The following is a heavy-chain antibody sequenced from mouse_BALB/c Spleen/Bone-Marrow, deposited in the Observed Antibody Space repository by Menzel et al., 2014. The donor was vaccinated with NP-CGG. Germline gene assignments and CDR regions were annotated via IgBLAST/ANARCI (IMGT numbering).Heavy chain of an antibody. CDR3: ARWLGPGWYSDV. D-gene: IGHD4-1*01. CDR2: INPGSGGT. Sequence: QVQLQQSGAELVRPGTSVKVFCKASGYAFTDYLIEWVKQRPGQGLEWIGVINPGSGGTHYNEKFKGKAILTADKSSSTAYMQLSSLTSDDSAVYFCARWLGPGWYSDVWGAGTTVTVSS. J-gene: IGHJ1*01. V-gene: IGHV1-54*01. CDR1: GYAFTDYL.